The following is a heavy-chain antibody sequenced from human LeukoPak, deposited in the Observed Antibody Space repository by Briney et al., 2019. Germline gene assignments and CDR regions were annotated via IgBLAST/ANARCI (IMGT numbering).Heavy chain of an antibody. D-gene: IGHD2-2*01. Sequence: GGSLRLSCAASGFTFSSYAMSWVRQAPGKGLEWVSAISGSGGSTYYADSVKGRFTISRDNSKSTLYLQMNSLRAEDTAVYYCAKVLSASFLRYYYGMDVWGQGTTVTVSS. CDR3: AKVLSASFLRYYYGMDV. J-gene: IGHJ6*02. CDR1: GFTFSSYA. CDR2: ISGSGGST. V-gene: IGHV3-23*01.